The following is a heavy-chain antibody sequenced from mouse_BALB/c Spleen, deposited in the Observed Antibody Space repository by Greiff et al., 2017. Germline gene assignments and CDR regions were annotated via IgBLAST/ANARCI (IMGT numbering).Heavy chain of an antibody. Sequence: QVQLQQSGPGLVAPSQSLSITCTVSGFSLTSYDISWIRQPPGKGLEWLGVIWTGGGTNYNSAFMSRLSISKDNSKSQVFLKMNSLQTDDTAIYYCVREWFAYWGQGTLVTVSA. CDR2: IWTGGGT. V-gene: IGHV2-9-2*01. J-gene: IGHJ3*01. CDR3: VREWFAY. CDR1: GFSLTSYD.